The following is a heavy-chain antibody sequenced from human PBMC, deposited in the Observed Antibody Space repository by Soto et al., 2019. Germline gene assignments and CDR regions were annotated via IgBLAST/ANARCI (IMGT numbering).Heavy chain of an antibody. J-gene: IGHJ4*01. V-gene: IGHV4-59*01. CDR2: IFYSGST. D-gene: IGHD5-18*01. Sequence: XATLSLPCTVSGDCIRNYYWSWIRQPPGKGLEYIGYIFYSGSTNYNPSLKSRVAISVDTSRNQFALKLRSVTAADTATYYCARVKRGYSYGSIIDFWGRGTLVTVSS. CDR1: GDCIRNYY. CDR3: ARVKRGYSYGSIIDF.